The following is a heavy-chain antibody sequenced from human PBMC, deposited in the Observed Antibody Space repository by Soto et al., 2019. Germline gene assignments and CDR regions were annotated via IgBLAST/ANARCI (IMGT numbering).Heavy chain of an antibody. V-gene: IGHV1-69*13. D-gene: IGHD6-25*01. CDR2: IIPIFGTA. CDR1: GGTFSSYA. J-gene: IGHJ3*02. CDR3: ARDVISGYAFDI. Sequence: ASVKVSCKASGGTFSSYAISWVRQAPGQGLEWMGGIIPIFGTANYAQKFQGRVTITADESTSTAYMELSSLRSEDTAVYYCARDVISGYAFDIWGQGTMVTVSS.